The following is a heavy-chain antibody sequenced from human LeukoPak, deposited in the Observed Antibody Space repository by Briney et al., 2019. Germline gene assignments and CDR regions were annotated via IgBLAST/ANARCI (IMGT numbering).Heavy chain of an antibody. CDR3: ARNLYSGSSGR. V-gene: IGHV3-7*01. D-gene: IGHD1-26*01. Sequence: GGSLRLSCAASGFTFSSYWMSWVRQAPGKGLEWVANIKQDGSEKYYVDSVKGRLTISRDNAKNSLYLQMNSLRAEDTAVYYCARNLYSGSSGRWGQGTLVTVSS. J-gene: IGHJ4*02. CDR2: IKQDGSEK. CDR1: GFTFSSYW.